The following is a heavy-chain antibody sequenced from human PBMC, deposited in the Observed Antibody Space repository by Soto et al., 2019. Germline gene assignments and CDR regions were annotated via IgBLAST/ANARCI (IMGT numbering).Heavy chain of an antibody. Sequence: QVQLVQSGAEVKKPGASVKFCFKAYGYTFTNYGISWVRQAPGQGLEWMGWISAYNGNTKYAQKLQGRVTMTTDTTTSTAYMELRSLRCDDTAVYYCARDSPPVDSWGQGTLVTVSS. CDR1: GYTFTNYG. J-gene: IGHJ4*02. V-gene: IGHV1-18*01. CDR3: ARDSPPVDS. CDR2: ISAYNGNT.